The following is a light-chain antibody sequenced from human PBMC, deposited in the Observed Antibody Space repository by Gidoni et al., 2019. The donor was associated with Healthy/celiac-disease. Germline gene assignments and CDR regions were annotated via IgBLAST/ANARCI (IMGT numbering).Light chain of an antibody. V-gene: IGKV1-33*01. CDR1: QDISNY. J-gene: IGKJ5*01. Sequence: SKRTNARSSLSASVGVRVTITCQASQDISNYLNWYQQKPGKSPKLLIYDASNLETGVPSRCSEIGSVTYCSYTISSLQPGDIATYHCQQYDNPPSITFXQXTRLEIK. CDR2: DAS. CDR3: QQYDNPPSIT.